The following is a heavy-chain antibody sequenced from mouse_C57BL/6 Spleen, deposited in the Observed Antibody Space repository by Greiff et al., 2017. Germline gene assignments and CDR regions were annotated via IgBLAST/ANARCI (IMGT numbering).Heavy chain of an antibody. Sequence: VQLQQSGAELVRPGTSVKLSCKASGYTFTSYWMHWVKQRPGQGLEWIGVIDPSDSYTNYNQKFKGKATLTVDTSSSTAYMQLSSLTSEDSAVYYCARGGLLRAMDYWGQGTSVTVSS. CDR1: GYTFTSYW. CDR3: ARGGLLRAMDY. J-gene: IGHJ4*01. V-gene: IGHV1-59*01. CDR2: IDPSDSYT. D-gene: IGHD2-3*01.